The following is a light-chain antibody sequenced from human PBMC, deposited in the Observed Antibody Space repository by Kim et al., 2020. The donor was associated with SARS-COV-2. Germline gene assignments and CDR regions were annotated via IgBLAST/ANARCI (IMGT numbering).Light chain of an antibody. V-gene: IGLV1-51*01. J-gene: IGLJ2*01. Sequence: KVTISCAGSSSNIGNNYVSWYQQLPGTAPKLLIYDNNKRPSGIPDRFSGSKSGTSATLGITGLQTGDEADYYCGTWDSSLSAGEEVFGGGTQLTV. CDR2: DNN. CDR1: SSNIGNNY. CDR3: GTWDSSLSAGEEV.